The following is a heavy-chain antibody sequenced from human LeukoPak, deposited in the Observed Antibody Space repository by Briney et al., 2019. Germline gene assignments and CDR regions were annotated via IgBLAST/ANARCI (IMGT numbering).Heavy chain of an antibody. CDR2: ISGSGAST. CDR3: AIHWVQLGY. J-gene: IGHJ4*02. D-gene: IGHD1-1*01. Sequence: PGGSLRLFCAASGLAFSSFAVMGAPDAPGRALKWVSGISGSGASTYHADSVQGRFTTSRDNSKNTLYVQMTSLRAADTAVYYCAIHWVQLGYWGQGTLVTVSS. CDR1: GLAFSSFA. V-gene: IGHV3-23*01.